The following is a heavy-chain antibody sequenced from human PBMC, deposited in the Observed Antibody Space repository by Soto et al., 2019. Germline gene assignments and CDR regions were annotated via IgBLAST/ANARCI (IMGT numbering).Heavy chain of an antibody. J-gene: IGHJ5*02. V-gene: IGHV1-46*03. D-gene: IGHD2-21*02. CDR1: GFSFSDYF. CDR3: ARYNIQNYGTPSAISWFHP. CDR2: INPSGDSR. Sequence: ASVKVSCKASGFSFSDYFMHWVRQAPGQGLEWMGIINPSGDSRNYAQKFQGRVTITRDTSTSTVYMDLSSLRYEDTAVYYCARYNIQNYGTPSAISWFHPWGQGTPVTVSS.